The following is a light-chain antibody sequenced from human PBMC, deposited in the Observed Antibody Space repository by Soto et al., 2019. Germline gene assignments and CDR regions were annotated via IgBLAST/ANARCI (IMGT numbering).Light chain of an antibody. CDR1: SGSVYTTYY. Sequence: QTVVTQEPSFSVSPGGTVTLTCGLTSGSVYTTYYPSWYQQTPCQAPRTLIYSTHSRSSGVPDRFSGSILGNKAALTITGAQADDESDYHCMLYMGGGLVVFGGGTKLTVL. CDR3: MLYMGGGLVV. J-gene: IGLJ2*01. CDR2: STH. V-gene: IGLV8-61*01.